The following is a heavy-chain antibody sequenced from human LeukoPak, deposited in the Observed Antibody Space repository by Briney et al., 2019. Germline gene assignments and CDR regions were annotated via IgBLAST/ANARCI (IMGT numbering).Heavy chain of an antibody. D-gene: IGHD3/OR15-3a*01. CDR3: ARDPWGGLVKGQSGSNWFDP. CDR2: IIPIFGTA. J-gene: IGHJ5*02. V-gene: IGHV1-69*13. CDR1: GGTFSSYA. Sequence: ASVKVSCKASGGTFSSYAISWVRQAPGQGLEWMGGIIPIFGTANYAQKFQGRVTITADESTSTAYMELSSLRSEDTAVYYCARDPWGGLVKGQSGSNWFDPWGQGTLVTVSS.